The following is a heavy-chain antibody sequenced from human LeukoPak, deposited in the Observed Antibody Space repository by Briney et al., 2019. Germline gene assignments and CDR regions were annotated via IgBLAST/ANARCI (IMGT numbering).Heavy chain of an antibody. CDR1: GFTFDDYA. CDR3: AKDGSYDSSGYRDY. Sequence: HPGRSLRLSCAAPGFTFDDYAMHWVRQAPGKGLEWVSGISWNSGSIGYADSVKGRFTISRDNAKNSLYLQMNSLRAEDTALYYCAKDGSYDSSGYRDYWGQGTLVTVSS. D-gene: IGHD3-22*01. V-gene: IGHV3-9*01. J-gene: IGHJ4*02. CDR2: ISWNSGSI.